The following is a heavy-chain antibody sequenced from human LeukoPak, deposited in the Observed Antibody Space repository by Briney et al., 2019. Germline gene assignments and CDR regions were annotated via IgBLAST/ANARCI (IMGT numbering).Heavy chain of an antibody. J-gene: IGHJ5*02. CDR1: GGSISSYY. CDR2: IYYSGST. Sequence: SETLSLTCTVSGGSISSYYWSWIRQPPGKGLEWIGYIYYSGSTNYNPSLKSRVTISVDTSKNQFSLKLSSVTAADTAVYYCARRKGGCGESNWFDPWGQGTMVTVSS. V-gene: IGHV4-59*12. D-gene: IGHD3-10*01. CDR3: ARRKGGCGESNWFDP.